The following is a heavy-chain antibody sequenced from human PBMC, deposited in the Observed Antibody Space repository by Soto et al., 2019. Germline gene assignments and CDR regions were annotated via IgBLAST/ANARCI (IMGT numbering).Heavy chain of an antibody. CDR2: ITNDSGIK. J-gene: IGHJ4*02. Sequence: GESLKISCEASGFTFSSYSMNWVRHAPGKGLEWVSYITNDSGIKSYADSVKGRFAISRDNAEKSVYLQMNSLRDEDTAVYYCARVYSSGWYFDYWGQGTLVTVSS. D-gene: IGHD6-19*01. V-gene: IGHV3-48*02. CDR3: ARVYSSGWYFDY. CDR1: GFTFSSYS.